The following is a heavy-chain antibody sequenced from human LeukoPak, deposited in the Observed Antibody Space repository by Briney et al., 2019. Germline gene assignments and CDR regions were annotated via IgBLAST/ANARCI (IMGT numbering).Heavy chain of an antibody. J-gene: IGHJ4*02. CDR2: IYPGDPDT. D-gene: IGHD1-26*01. CDR3: ARRPSMMKPTSFDY. CDR1: GYNFTTYW. Sequence: GESLKISCKGSGYNFTTYWIGWVRQMPGKGLEWMGIIYPGDPDTRYSPSFQGQVTISADKSISTAYLHWSGLRASDTAMYYCARRPSMMKPTSFDYWGQGTLVTVSS. V-gene: IGHV5-51*01.